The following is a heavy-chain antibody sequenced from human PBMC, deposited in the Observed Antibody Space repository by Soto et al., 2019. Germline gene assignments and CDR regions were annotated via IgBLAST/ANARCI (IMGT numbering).Heavy chain of an antibody. J-gene: IGHJ4*02. CDR2: TNPNTGDA. CDR3: AKASESGWLYSDY. D-gene: IGHD6-19*01. Sequence: ASVKVSCKASGYTFTGYYVHWVRQAPGEGLEWMGWTNPNTGDANLAQKFQGRVTLTRDTSINTAYMDLRMLRYDDTAVYYCAKASESGWLYSDYWGQGALVTVSS. CDR1: GYTFTGYY. V-gene: IGHV1-2*02.